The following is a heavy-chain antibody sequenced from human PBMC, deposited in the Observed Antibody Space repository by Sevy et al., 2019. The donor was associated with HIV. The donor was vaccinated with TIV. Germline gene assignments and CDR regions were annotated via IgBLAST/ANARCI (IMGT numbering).Heavy chain of an antibody. CDR3: AKGPHSTTSNPGEYYYYYGMDV. J-gene: IGHJ6*02. CDR1: GFTFSNYG. CDR2: ISYDGSNK. V-gene: IGHV3-30*18. Sequence: GGSLRLSCAASGFTFSNYGMHWVRQAPGKGLEWVALISYDGSNKYYADSVKDRFTISRDNSKNTLYLQMSSLRAEDTAVYYCAKGPHSTTSNPGEYYYYYGMDVWGQGTTVTVSS. D-gene: IGHD2-2*01.